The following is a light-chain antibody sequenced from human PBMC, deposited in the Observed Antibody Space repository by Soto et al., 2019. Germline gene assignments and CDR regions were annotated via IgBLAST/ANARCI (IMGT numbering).Light chain of an antibody. CDR1: SSDIGGYNY. V-gene: IGLV2-14*01. J-gene: IGLJ3*02. CDR3: RSYTNSNTRV. Sequence: QSALTQPASVSGSPGQSITISCTATSSDIGGYNYVSWYQQHPGKAPKLMIYEVSNRPSGVSNRFSGSKSGNTASLTISGLQAEDEADYYCRSYTNSNTRVFGGGTKLTVL. CDR2: EVS.